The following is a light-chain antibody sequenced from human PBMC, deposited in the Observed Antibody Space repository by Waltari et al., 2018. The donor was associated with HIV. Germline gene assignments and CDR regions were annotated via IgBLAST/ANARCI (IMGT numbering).Light chain of an antibody. V-gene: IGLV2-14*03. CDR2: DVS. CDR1: SNDVGGYNY. Sequence: QSALTQPAPVSGSPGQSITISCTGSSNDVGGYNYVSWSQQPPGKAPRLMIYDVSTRPSGVSGRFSGSKSGDTASLTISGLQPEDEADYYCESYTSTSVWVFGGGTRLTVL. CDR3: ESYTSTSVWV. J-gene: IGLJ3*02.